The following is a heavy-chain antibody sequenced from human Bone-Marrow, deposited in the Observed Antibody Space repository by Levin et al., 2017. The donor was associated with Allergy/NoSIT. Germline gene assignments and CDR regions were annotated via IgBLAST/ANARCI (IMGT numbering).Heavy chain of an antibody. V-gene: IGHV3-48*01. D-gene: IGHD6-13*01. CDR2: ISSSSGDI. Sequence: PPGGSLRLSCSASGFTFRSYSMNWVRQAPGKGLEWLSYISSSSGDIYYADSVKGRFTISRDNAKNSVYLQMHSLRAEDTALYYCARDPSAAAGSGGGYWGQGTLLTVS. CDR1: GFTFRSYS. CDR3: ARDPSAAAGSGGGY. J-gene: IGHJ4*02.